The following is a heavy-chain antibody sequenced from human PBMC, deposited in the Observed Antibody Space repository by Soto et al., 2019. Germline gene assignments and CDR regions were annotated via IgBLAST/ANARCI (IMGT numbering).Heavy chain of an antibody. J-gene: IGHJ3*02. Sequence: LSLTCTVSGGSISSGDYYWSWIRQPPGKGLEWIGYIYYSGSTYYNPSLKSRVTISVDTSKNQFSLKLSSVTAADTAVYYCARVDNYYDSSGYWKGPFDIWGQGTMVTVSS. D-gene: IGHD3-22*01. CDR2: IYYSGST. CDR1: GGSISSGDYY. CDR3: ARVDNYYDSSGYWKGPFDI. V-gene: IGHV4-30-4*01.